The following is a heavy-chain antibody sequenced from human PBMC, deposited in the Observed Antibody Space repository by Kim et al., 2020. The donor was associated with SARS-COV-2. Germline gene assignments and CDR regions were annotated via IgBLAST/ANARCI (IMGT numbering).Heavy chain of an antibody. D-gene: IGHD3-16*01. Sequence: TYYADAVKGRFTISRDNSKNSLYLQMNSLRTEDTALYYCAKDAYMYYFDYWGQGTLVTVSS. J-gene: IGHJ4*02. CDR2: T. CDR3: AKDAYMYYFDY. V-gene: IGHV3-43*01.